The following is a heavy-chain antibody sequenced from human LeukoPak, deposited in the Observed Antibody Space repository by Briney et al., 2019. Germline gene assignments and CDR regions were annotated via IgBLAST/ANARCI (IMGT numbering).Heavy chain of an antibody. Sequence: ASVKVSCKASGYTFTSYDINWVRQATGQGLEWMGWMNPNSGNTGYAQKFQGRVTMTRDTSISTAYMELSRLRSDDTAVYYCARGYSGYPKEDAFDIWGQGTMVTVSS. V-gene: IGHV1-8*02. CDR2: MNPNSGNT. CDR3: ARGYSGYPKEDAFDI. D-gene: IGHD5-12*01. CDR1: GYTFTSYD. J-gene: IGHJ3*02.